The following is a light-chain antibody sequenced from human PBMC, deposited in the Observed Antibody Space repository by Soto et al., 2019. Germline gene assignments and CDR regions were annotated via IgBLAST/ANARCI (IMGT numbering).Light chain of an antibody. Sequence: DIQMTQSPASVSASVGDRVTITCRASQGISNWLAWYQQKPGKAPNLLIYGASSLQSGVPLRFSGSGSGTDFTLTISSLQPEDFATYYCQQTNSFPLTFGGGTKVEI. CDR1: QGISNW. CDR2: GAS. CDR3: QQTNSFPLT. V-gene: IGKV1D-12*01. J-gene: IGKJ4*01.